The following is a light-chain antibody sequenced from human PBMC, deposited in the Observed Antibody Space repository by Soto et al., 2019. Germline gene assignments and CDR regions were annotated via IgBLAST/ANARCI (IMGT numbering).Light chain of an antibody. CDR3: VQALQTPVT. CDR2: LGS. Sequence: DIVMTQSPLSLPVTPGEPASISCRSSQSLLHSNGYNYLDWYLQKPGQSPQLLIYLGSNRASGVPDRFSGSGTGTDFTLKISRVEAEDVGVYYCVQALQTPVTFSGGTKMEIK. CDR1: QSLLHSNGYNY. V-gene: IGKV2-28*01. J-gene: IGKJ4*01.